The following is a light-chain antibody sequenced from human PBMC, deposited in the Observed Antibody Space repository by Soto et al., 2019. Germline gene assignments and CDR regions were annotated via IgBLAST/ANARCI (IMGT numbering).Light chain of an antibody. CDR1: SSDVGSYNL. CDR2: EGT. Sequence: QSALTQPASVSGSAGQSITISCTGTSSDVGSYNLVSWYQQHPGKAPKLMIYEGTKWPSGVSNRFSGSKSGNTASLTISGLQAEDEADYYCCSYAGSSTSWVFGGGTKLTVL. V-gene: IGLV2-23*01. J-gene: IGLJ3*02. CDR3: CSYAGSSTSWV.